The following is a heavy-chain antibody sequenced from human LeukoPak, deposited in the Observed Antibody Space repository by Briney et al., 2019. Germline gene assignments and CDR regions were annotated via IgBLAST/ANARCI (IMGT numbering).Heavy chain of an antibody. J-gene: IGHJ4*02. D-gene: IGHD6-13*01. V-gene: IGHV4-59*01. CDR3: ASSYSSSWCFDY. CDR1: GGSISSYY. CDR2: IYYSGST. Sequence: SETLSLTCTVSGGSISSYYWSWIRQPPGKGLEWIGYIYYSGSTNYNPSLKCRVTISVDTSKNQFSLKLSSVTAADTAVYYCASSYSSSWCFDYWGQGTLVTVSS.